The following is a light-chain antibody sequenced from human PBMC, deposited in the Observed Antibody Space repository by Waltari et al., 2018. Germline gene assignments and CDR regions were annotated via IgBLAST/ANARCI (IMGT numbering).Light chain of an antibody. CDR3: QHYVRLPVT. CDR1: QIISRA. CDR2: DVS. J-gene: IGKJ1*01. Sequence: EIMLTQSPGTLSLSPGERATLSCRASQIISRALAWYQQKPGQAPRLLIYDVSTRASGIPDRFSGSGSGTDFSLTISRLEPEDFAVYYCQHYVRLPVTFGLGTKLEFK. V-gene: IGKV3-20*01.